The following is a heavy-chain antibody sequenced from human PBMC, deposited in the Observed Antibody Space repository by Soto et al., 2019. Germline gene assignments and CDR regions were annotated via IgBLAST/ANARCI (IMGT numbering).Heavy chain of an antibody. D-gene: IGHD2-15*01. CDR3: AKDHLSCSGGSCYSVYYYYMDV. V-gene: IGHV3-23*01. CDR2: ISGSGGST. J-gene: IGHJ6*03. CDR1: GFTFSSYA. Sequence: GGSLRLSCAASGFTFSSYAMSWVRQATGKGLEWVSAISGSGGSTYYADSVKGRFTISRDNSKNTLYLQMNSLRAEDTAVYYCAKDHLSCSGGSCYSVYYYYMDVWGKGTTVTVSS.